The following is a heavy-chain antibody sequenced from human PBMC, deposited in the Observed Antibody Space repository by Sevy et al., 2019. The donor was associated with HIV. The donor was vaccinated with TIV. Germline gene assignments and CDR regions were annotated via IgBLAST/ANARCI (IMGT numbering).Heavy chain of an antibody. Sequence: GGSLRLSCAASGFTFSSYWMSWVRQAPGKGLEWVASIKQDGSEKYYVDSVKGRFTISRDNAKNSLYLQMNSLRAEDTAVYYCARLQEGWIQLWFDYWGQGTLVTVSS. V-gene: IGHV3-7*01. J-gene: IGHJ4*02. CDR3: ARLQEGWIQLWFDY. D-gene: IGHD5-18*01. CDR1: GFTFSSYW. CDR2: IKQDGSEK.